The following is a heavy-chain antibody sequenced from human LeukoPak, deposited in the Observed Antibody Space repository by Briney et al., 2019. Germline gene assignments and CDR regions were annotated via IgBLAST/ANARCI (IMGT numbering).Heavy chain of an antibody. CDR3: ARASCQVAAGLFDY. Sequence: PSETLSLTCTVSGGSISSYYWSWIRQPPGKGLEWIGYIYYSGSTNYNPSLKSRVTISVDTSKNQFSLKLSSVTAADTAVYYCARASCQVAAGLFDYWGQGTLVTVSS. J-gene: IGHJ4*02. V-gene: IGHV4-59*01. CDR1: GGSISSYY. D-gene: IGHD6-13*01. CDR2: IYYSGST.